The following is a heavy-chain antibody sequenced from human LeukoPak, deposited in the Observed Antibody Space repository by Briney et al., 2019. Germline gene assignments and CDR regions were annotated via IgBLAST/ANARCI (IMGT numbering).Heavy chain of an antibody. CDR1: GYTFTSYD. CDR3: AKGDRPNFDY. V-gene: IGHV1-8*03. CDR2: MNPNSGNT. J-gene: IGHJ4*02. Sequence: ASVKVSCKASGYTFTSYDINWVRQATGQGLEWMGWMNPNSGNTGYAQKFQGRITITRNTSIRTAYMELNSLRSEDTAVYYCAKGDRPNFDYWGQGTLVTVSS.